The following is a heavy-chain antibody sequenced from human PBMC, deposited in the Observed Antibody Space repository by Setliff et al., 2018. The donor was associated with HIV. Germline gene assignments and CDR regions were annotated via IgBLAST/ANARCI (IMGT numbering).Heavy chain of an antibody. V-gene: IGHV4-39*07. CDR1: GGSISSGSYY. CDR2: INHSGST. J-gene: IGHJ6*03. Sequence: SETLSLTCTVSGGSISSGSYYWIWIRQPPGKGLEWIGEINHSGSTHYNPSLKSRFIISVDTSKNQFSLKVNSMTAADTAVYYCARGARLLAAYSDRWDYFYMAVWGKGTTVTVS. CDR3: ARGARLLAAYSDRWDYFYMAV. D-gene: IGHD1-26*01.